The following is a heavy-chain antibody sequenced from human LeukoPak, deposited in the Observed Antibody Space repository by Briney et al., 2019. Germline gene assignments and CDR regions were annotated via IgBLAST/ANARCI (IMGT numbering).Heavy chain of an antibody. J-gene: IGHJ4*02. CDR3: ARDSRRAVFDF. V-gene: IGHV4-38-2*02. CDR2: IFHDGTT. Sequence: SETLSLTCSVSGYSISSGYYWGWSRPTPGKGLEWIANIFHDGTTCYNPSLSSRVTISVDTSKNLFSLKLTSVTAAETALYFCARDSRRAVFDFWGPGTLVTVSS. CDR1: GYSISSGYY.